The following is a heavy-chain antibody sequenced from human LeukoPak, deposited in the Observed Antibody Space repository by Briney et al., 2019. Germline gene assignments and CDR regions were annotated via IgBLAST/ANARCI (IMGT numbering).Heavy chain of an antibody. D-gene: IGHD3-10*01. Sequence: ASETLSLTCAVSGYSISSGYYWGWIRQPPGKGLEWIGSIYHSGSTYYNPSLKSRVTISVDTSKNQFSLKLSSVTAADTAVYYCARGPGGWFGVFLSVWGQGTLVTVSS. CDR2: IYHSGST. V-gene: IGHV4-38-2*01. CDR1: GYSISSGYY. CDR3: ARGPGGWFGVFLSV. J-gene: IGHJ4*02.